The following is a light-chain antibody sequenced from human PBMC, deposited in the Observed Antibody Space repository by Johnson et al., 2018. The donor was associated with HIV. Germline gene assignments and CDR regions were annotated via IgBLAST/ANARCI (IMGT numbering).Light chain of an antibody. CDR3: GTWDSSLRAYV. CDR1: SSNIGNNY. J-gene: IGLJ1*01. Sequence: QSVLTQPPSVSAAPGQRFTISCSGSSSNIGNNYVSWYQQLPGTAPKLLIYVNTKRPSGIPDRFSASKSGTSATLYITGLQTGDEADYFCGTWDSSLRAYVFGTGTKVNVL. CDR2: VNT. V-gene: IGLV1-51*01.